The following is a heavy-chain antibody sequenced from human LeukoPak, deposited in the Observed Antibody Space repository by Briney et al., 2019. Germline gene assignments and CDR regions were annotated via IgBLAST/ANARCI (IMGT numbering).Heavy chain of an antibody. CDR3: ARGGYASRELVQH. CDR1: GYTFGGHD. Sequence: ASVKVSCKASGYTFGGHDINWIRQANGQGLEWMGWMNPHSGNTGYAQSFQGRVTMTRDTSTTTAYMELRGLTSEDTAVYYCARGGYASRELVQHWGQGTLVTVSS. D-gene: IGHD3-10*01. CDR2: MNPHSGNT. V-gene: IGHV1-8*02. J-gene: IGHJ1*01.